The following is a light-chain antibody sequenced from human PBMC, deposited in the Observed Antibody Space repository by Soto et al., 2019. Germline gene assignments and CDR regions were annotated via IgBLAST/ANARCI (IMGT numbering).Light chain of an antibody. CDR2: DVS. CDR1: SSDVGGYNY. J-gene: IGLJ2*01. Sequence: SALTQPASGSGSPGQSITISFTGTSSDVGGYNYVSWYQQHPGKAPKLMFYDVSNRHSGVSNRFSGSKSGNPASLTISGLQAEDEADYSCSSYTSSSTVVFVGGTKVTVL. CDR3: SSYTSSSTVV. V-gene: IGLV2-14*01.